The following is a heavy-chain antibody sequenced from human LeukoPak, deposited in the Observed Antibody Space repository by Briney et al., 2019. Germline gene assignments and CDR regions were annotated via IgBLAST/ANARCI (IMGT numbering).Heavy chain of an antibody. CDR2: IYHSGST. CDR1: GYSISSGYY. D-gene: IGHD3-9*01. V-gene: IGHV4-38-2*01. Sequence: PSETLSLTCAVSGYSISSGYYWGWIRQPPGKGLEWIGSIYHSGSTYYNPSLKSRVTISVDTCKNQFSLKLSSVTAADTAVYYCARTLYDILTGNPFDYWGQGTLVTVSS. J-gene: IGHJ4*02. CDR3: ARTLYDILTGNPFDY.